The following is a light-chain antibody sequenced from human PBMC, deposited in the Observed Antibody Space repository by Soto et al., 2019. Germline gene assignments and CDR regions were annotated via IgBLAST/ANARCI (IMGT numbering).Light chain of an antibody. Sequence: EIVLTQSPGTLSLSPGERATLSCRASQSVSSTYSAWYQQNPGQAPRLLIYGASSRATGIPDRFSGSEPGTAFTLTISRLEPEDFAVYFCQQYGSSSYTFGQGTKLEIK. CDR2: GAS. J-gene: IGKJ2*01. V-gene: IGKV3-20*01. CDR3: QQYGSSSYT. CDR1: QSVSSTY.